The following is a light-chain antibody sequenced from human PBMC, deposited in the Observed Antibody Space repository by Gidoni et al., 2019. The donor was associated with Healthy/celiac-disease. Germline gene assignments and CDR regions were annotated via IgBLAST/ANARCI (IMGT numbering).Light chain of an antibody. J-gene: IGKJ1*01. Sequence: EIVLTQSPATLSLSPGERATLSGRASQSVSSYLAWYQQKPGQAPRLLIYDASNRATGIPARFSGSGSGTDFTLTISSLEPEDFAVYYCQQRSNWPEWTFGQGTKVEIK. V-gene: IGKV3-11*01. CDR3: QQRSNWPEWT. CDR2: DAS. CDR1: QSVSSY.